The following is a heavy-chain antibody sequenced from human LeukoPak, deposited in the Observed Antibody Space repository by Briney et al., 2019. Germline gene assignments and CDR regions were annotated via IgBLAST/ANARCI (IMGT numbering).Heavy chain of an antibody. CDR3: AKEDSSSWSNWFDP. D-gene: IGHD6-13*01. CDR2: ISSSSSYI. CDR1: GFTLSGHS. Sequence: GGSLRLSCAATGFTLSGHSMNWVRQAPGKGLEWVSSISSSSSYIYYADSVKGRFTISRDNAKNSLYLQMNSLRAEDTAVYYCAKEDSSSWSNWFDPWGQGTLVTVSS. J-gene: IGHJ5*02. V-gene: IGHV3-21*01.